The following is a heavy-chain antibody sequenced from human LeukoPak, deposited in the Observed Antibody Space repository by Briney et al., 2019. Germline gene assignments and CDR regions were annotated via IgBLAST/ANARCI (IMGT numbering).Heavy chain of an antibody. J-gene: IGHJ4*02. Sequence: PSVTLSLTCAVYGGSFSGYYWSWIRQPPGKGLEWIGEINHSGSTNYNPSLKSRVTISVDTSKNQFSLKLSSVTAADTAVYYCARGPTVTKSYDSSGYYSNYWGQGTLVTVSS. CDR3: ARGPTVTKSYDSSGYYSNY. CDR2: INHSGST. V-gene: IGHV4-34*01. D-gene: IGHD3-22*01. CDR1: GGSFSGYY.